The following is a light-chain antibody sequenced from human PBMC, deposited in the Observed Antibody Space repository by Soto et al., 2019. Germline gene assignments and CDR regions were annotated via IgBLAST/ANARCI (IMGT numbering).Light chain of an antibody. J-gene: IGKJ4*01. Sequence: VIWLTQSPSLLSASTGDRVTISCRTSQDISSYLAWYQQKPGKAPELLIYAASTLQSGVPSRFSGSGSGTDFTLTISCLQSEDFATYYCQQHYTFPFTFGRGTKVEIK. CDR1: QDISSY. CDR3: QQHYTFPFT. CDR2: AAS. V-gene: IGKV1D-8*01.